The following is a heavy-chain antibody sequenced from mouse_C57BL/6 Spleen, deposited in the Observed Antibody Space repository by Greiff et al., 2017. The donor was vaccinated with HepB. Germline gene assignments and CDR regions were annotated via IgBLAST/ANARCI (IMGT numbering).Heavy chain of an antibody. J-gene: IGHJ4*01. CDR1: GYAFSSYW. Sequence: QVQLKQSGAELVKPGASVKISCKASGYAFSSYWMNWVKQRPGKGLEWIGQIYPGDGDTNYNGKFKGKATLTADKSSSTAYMQLSSLTSEDSAVYFCARKGDYGSYAMDYWGQGTSVTVSS. CDR2: IYPGDGDT. V-gene: IGHV1-80*01. D-gene: IGHD1-1*01. CDR3: ARKGDYGSYAMDY.